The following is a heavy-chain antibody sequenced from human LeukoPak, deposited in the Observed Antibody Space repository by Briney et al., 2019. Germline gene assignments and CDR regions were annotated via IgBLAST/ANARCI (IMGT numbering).Heavy chain of an antibody. V-gene: IGHV3-48*04. J-gene: IGHJ4*02. D-gene: IGHD3-22*01. CDR1: GFTFSSYS. Sequence: GGSLRLSCAASGFTFSSYSMNWVRQAPGKGLEWVSYISSSSSTIYYADSVKGRFTISRDNAKNSLYLQMNSLRAEDTAVYYCARDQDVKYYYDSSGLLTAGAFDYWGQGTLVTVSS. CDR2: ISSSSSTI. CDR3: ARDQDVKYYYDSSGLLTAGAFDY.